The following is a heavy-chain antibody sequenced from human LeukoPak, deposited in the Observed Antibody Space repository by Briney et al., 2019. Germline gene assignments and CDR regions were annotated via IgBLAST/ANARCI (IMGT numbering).Heavy chain of an antibody. V-gene: IGHV4-39*02. J-gene: IGHJ3*02. CDR2: IYYSGST. Sequence: SETLSLTSIVSGGSTTSGTYYWGSIRQPPGKSLEWIGYIYYSGSTVYNPSLNSRVTISVDTSKNHFYLKLSAVTAADTATYYCQRPYYYDSGSRGTAFDIWGQGTMVTVSS. D-gene: IGHD3-10*01. CDR1: GGSTTSGTYY. CDR3: QRPYYYDSGSRGTAFDI.